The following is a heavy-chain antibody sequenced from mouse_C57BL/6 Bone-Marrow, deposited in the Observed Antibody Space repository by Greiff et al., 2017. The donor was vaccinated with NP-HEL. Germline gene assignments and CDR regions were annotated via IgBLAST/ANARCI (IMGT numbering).Heavy chain of an antibody. CDR1: GYTFTSYW. J-gene: IGHJ4*01. Sequence: QVQLQQPGAELVRPGSSVKLSCKASGYTFTSYWMHWVKQRPIQGLEWIGNIDPSDSETHYNQKFKDKATLTVDKSSSTAYMQLSSLTSEDSAVYYCARSIYDGYYDYAMDYWGQGTSVTVSS. D-gene: IGHD2-3*01. CDR3: ARSIYDGYYDYAMDY. CDR2: IDPSDSET. V-gene: IGHV1-52*01.